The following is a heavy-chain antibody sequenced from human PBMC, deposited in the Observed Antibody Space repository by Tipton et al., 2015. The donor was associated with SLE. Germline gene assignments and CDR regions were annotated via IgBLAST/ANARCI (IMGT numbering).Heavy chain of an antibody. CDR1: GFTFSSYG. Sequence: SLRLSCAASGFTFSSYGMHWVRQAPGKGLEWVAVIWYDGSNKYYADSVKGRFTISRDNSKITLYLQMNSLRAEDTAVYYCAKDLVVAATPYYYGMDVWGQGTTVTVSS. CDR2: IWYDGSNK. J-gene: IGHJ6*02. V-gene: IGHV3-33*06. D-gene: IGHD2-15*01. CDR3: AKDLVVAATPYYYGMDV.